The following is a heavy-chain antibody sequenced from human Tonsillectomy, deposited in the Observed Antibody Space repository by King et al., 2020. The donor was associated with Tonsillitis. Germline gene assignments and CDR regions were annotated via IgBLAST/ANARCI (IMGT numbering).Heavy chain of an antibody. CDR1: GFTVSSNY. V-gene: IGHV3-53*01. Sequence: VQLVESGGGLIQPGGSLRLSCAASGFTVSSNYMSWVRQAPGKGLEWVSVIYSGGSTYYADSVKGRFTISRDNSKNTLYLQMNSLRAEDTAVYYCARGGGVHCSGGSCYPLLYFDYGGQGTLATVSS. CDR2: IYSGGST. CDR3: ARGGGVHCSGGSCYPLLYFDY. J-gene: IGHJ4*02. D-gene: IGHD2-15*01.